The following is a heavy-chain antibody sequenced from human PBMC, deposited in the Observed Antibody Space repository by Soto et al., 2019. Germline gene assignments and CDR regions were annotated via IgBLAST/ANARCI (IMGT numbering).Heavy chain of an antibody. V-gene: IGHV4-31*03. D-gene: IGHD2-2*01. J-gene: IGHJ5*02. Sequence: PSETLSLTCTVSGGSISSGGYYWSWIRQHPGKGLEWIGYIYYSGSTYYNPSLKSRVTISVDTSKNQFSLKLSSVTAADTAVYYCARLDYGCSSTSCYFGFDPWGQGTLVTVSS. CDR3: ARLDYGCSSTSCYFGFDP. CDR1: GGSISSGGYY. CDR2: IYYSGST.